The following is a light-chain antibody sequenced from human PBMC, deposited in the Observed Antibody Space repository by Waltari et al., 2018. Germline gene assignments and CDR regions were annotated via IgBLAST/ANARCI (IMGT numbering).Light chain of an antibody. V-gene: IGKV1-39*01. Sequence: DIQMTQSPSSLSASVGDRVTISCRASQSISDYLNWFHQKPGKVPKLVIYEASTLQSGVPSRFGGSASGTLFTLTINNLQPEDFGTYYCQQSYRTPKTFGGGTKVEIK. CDR2: EAS. J-gene: IGKJ4*01. CDR3: QQSYRTPKT. CDR1: QSISDY.